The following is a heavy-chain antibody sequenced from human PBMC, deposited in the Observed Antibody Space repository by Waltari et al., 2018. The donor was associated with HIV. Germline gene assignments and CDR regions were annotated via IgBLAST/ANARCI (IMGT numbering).Heavy chain of an antibody. V-gene: IGHV1-8*01. CDR3: AREDKLVGATLFDY. D-gene: IGHD1-26*01. CDR2: MNPNSGNT. J-gene: IGHJ4*02. Sequence: QVQLVQSGAEVKKPGASVKVSCKASGYTFTSYDFNWVRQATGQGLEWMGWMNPNSGNTGYAQKFQDRVTMTRNTSISTAYMELSSLRSEDTAVYYCAREDKLVGATLFDYWGQGTLVTVSS. CDR1: GYTFTSYD.